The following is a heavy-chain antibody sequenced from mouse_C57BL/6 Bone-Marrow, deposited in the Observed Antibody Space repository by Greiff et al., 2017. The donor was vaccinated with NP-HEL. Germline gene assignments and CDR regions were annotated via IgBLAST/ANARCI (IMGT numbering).Heavy chain of an antibody. D-gene: IGHD1-1*01. J-gene: IGHJ2*01. CDR3: ARGTTVVAHFDY. V-gene: IGHV1-50*01. CDR1: GYTFTSYW. Sequence: QVHVKQPGAELVKPGASVKLSCKASGYTFTSYWMQWVKQRPGQGLEWIGEIDPSDSYTNYNQKFKGKATLTVDTSSSTAYMQLSSLTSEDSAVYYCARGTTVVAHFDYWGQGTTLTVSS. CDR2: IDPSDSYT.